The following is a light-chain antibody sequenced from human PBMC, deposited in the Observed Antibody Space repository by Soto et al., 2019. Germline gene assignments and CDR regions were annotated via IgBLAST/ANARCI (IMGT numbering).Light chain of an antibody. CDR1: KLGDKY. V-gene: IGLV3-1*01. CDR3: QAWDSTIV. CDR2: EDT. Sequence: SYELTQPPSVSVSPGQTANISCSGDKLGDKYVCWYQQKPGQSPVLVIYEDTKRPSGIPERFSGSNSGNTATLTISWTQALDEADYYCQAWDSTIVFGGGTKLTVL. J-gene: IGLJ2*01.